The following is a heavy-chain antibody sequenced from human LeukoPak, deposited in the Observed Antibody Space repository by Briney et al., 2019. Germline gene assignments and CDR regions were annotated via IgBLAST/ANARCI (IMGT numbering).Heavy chain of an antibody. CDR2: IYSSGST. Sequence: SETLSLTCTVSGGSISSYYWSWIRQPAGKGLEWIGRIYSSGSTDYNPSLKSRVTMSVDTSKNQFSLKMRSVTAADTAVYYCARGIAAASERAFDIWGQGTMVTVSS. CDR3: ARGIAAASERAFDI. V-gene: IGHV4-4*07. D-gene: IGHD6-13*01. CDR1: GGSISSYY. J-gene: IGHJ3*02.